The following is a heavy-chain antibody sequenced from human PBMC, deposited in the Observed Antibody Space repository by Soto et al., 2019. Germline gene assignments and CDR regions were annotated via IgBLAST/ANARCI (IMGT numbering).Heavy chain of an antibody. V-gene: IGHV4-59*08. CDR2: IYYGGRT. Sequence: PSETLSLTCNVSGYSISCYYWTWIRQPPGKGLEWIGYIYYGGRTNYNPSLRSRVTISIDTSKTKFSLNLTSMTAADTAVYCCARGRQSYGSGYYFDYWGQGTLVTVSS. D-gene: IGHD3-10*01. J-gene: IGHJ4*02. CDR1: GYSISCYY. CDR3: ARGRQSYGSGYYFDY.